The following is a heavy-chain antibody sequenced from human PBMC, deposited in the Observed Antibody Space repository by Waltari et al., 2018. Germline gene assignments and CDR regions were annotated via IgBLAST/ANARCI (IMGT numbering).Heavy chain of an antibody. CDR1: GGSISSGDYY. V-gene: IGHV4-30-4*08. J-gene: IGHJ4*02. D-gene: IGHD2-8*02. Sequence: QVQLQESGPGLVKPSQTLSLTCTVSGGSISSGDYYWSWIRQPPGKGLAWIGYTYYSGRTYYNPSLKSRVTISVDTSKNQFSLKLSSVTAADTAVYYCARGVLVVYAIIPAEGYYFDYWGQGTLVTVSS. CDR3: ARGVLVVYAIIPAEGYYFDY. CDR2: TYYSGRT.